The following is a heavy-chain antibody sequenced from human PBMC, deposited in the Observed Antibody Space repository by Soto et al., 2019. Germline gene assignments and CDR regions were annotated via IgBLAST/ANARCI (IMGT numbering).Heavy chain of an antibody. Sequence: SVKVSCKASGGTFSSYAISWVRQAPGQGLEWMGGVIPIFGTANYAQKFQGRVTITADESTSTAYMELSSLRSEDTAVYYCARYGITMVRGVISHYYYYGMDVWGQGTTVTVSS. CDR1: GGTFSSYA. D-gene: IGHD3-10*01. CDR2: VIPIFGTA. V-gene: IGHV1-69*13. CDR3: ARYGITMVRGVISHYYYYGMDV. J-gene: IGHJ6*02.